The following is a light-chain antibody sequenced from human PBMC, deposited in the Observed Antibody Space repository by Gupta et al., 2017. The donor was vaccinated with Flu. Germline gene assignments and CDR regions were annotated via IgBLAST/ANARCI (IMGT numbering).Light chain of an antibody. J-gene: IGKJ1*01. V-gene: IGKV1-39*01. CDR1: QSISSS. Sequence: DIQLTQSPSSLSASVGDRIIITCRASQSISSSLNWYQQKPGEAPKLLIYAASTLQSGVPSRFSGSGSGTDFTLTISSLKPEDFATYYCQQSYSTPPDTFGQGTKVEIK. CDR3: QQSYSTPPDT. CDR2: AAS.